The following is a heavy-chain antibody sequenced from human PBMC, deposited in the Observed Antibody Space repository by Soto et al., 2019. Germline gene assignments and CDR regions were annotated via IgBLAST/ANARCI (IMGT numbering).Heavy chain of an antibody. CDR3: ARGRWLRSSIDY. CDR2: INHSGST. CDR1: GGSFSGYY. D-gene: IGHD5-12*01. V-gene: IGHV4-34*01. J-gene: IGHJ4*02. Sequence: SETLSLTCAVYGGSFSGYYWSWIRQPPGKGLEWIGEINHSGSTNYNPSLKSRVTISVDTSKNQFSLKLSSVTAADTAVYYCARGRWLRSSIDYWGQGTLVTVSS.